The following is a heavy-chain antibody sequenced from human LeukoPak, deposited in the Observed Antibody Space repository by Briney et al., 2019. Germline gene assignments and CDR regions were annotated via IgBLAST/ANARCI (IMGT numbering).Heavy chain of an antibody. Sequence: GESLQISSKGSEYSFTSYWIGWVRQMPGTGLERIWIIYPGDSGTRYSPSFQGQVTISADKSISTAYLQWSSLKASDTAMYYCARHRDYDYVWGSSGADYYYYMDVWGKGTTVTVSS. V-gene: IGHV5-51*01. CDR2: IYPGDSGT. CDR1: EYSFTSYW. D-gene: IGHD3-16*01. J-gene: IGHJ6*03. CDR3: ARHRDYDYVWGSSGADYYYYMDV.